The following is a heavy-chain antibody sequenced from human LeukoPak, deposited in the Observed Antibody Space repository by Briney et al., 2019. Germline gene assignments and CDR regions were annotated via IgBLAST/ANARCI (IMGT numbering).Heavy chain of an antibody. V-gene: IGHV1-46*01. CDR2: INPAGTIT. Sequence: ASVKVSCKASGFTFSSYWMHWVRQAPGQGLEWLGLINPAGTITVFAQKFQGRATVTRDTSASTVYMELSTLTSEDTAVYYCVREDNSPYKNFDHWGQGTLVTVSS. CDR1: GFTFSSYW. D-gene: IGHD1-1*01. J-gene: IGHJ4*02. CDR3: VREDNSPYKNFDH.